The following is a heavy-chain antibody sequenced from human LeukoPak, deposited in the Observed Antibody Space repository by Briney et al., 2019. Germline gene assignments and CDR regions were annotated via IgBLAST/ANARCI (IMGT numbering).Heavy chain of an antibody. CDR3: ARGISGIGGSWFFDY. D-gene: IGHD6-13*01. Sequence: ASVKVSCKASGYTFTSYGINWVRQAPGQGLEWLGWINVYDVNTNYAQKVQGRVTLTTDTSTSTAYMELRNLRSDDTARYYCARGISGIGGSWFFDYWGQGTLVTVSS. V-gene: IGHV1-18*01. J-gene: IGHJ4*02. CDR1: GYTFTSYG. CDR2: INVYDVNT.